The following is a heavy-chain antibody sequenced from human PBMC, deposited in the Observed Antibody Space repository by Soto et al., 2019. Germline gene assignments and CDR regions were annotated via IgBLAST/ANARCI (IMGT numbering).Heavy chain of an antibody. Sequence: GGSLRLSCAASGFTFSSYAMHWVRQAPGKGLERVAVISYDGSNKYYADSVKGRFTISRDNSKNTLYLQMNSLRAEDTAVYYCARDLRNRDIVVAYPDYWGQGTLVTVSS. V-gene: IGHV3-30-3*01. D-gene: IGHD2-15*01. CDR2: ISYDGSNK. CDR3: ARDLRNRDIVVAYPDY. CDR1: GFTFSSYA. J-gene: IGHJ4*02.